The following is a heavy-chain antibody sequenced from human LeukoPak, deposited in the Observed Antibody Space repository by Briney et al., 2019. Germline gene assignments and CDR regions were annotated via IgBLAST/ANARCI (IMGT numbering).Heavy chain of an antibody. CDR2: IYSSGSA. CDR3: ARRAVAGTSFDDY. J-gene: IGHJ4*02. V-gene: IGHV4-38-2*01. D-gene: IGHD6-19*01. CDR1: GFTFSDYS. Sequence: PGGSLRLSCAASGFTFSDYSMDWIRQPPGKGLEWIGNIYSSGSAYYNPSLKSRVTISVDTSKNQFSLKLSSVTAADTAVYYCARRAVAGTSFDDYWGQGTLVTVSS.